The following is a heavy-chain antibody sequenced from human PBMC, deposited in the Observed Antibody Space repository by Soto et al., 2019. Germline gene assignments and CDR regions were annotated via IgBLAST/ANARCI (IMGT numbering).Heavy chain of an antibody. CDR2: IYHSGST. CDR1: GFTLSSGGYS. D-gene: IGHD3-22*01. J-gene: IGHJ5*02. CDR3: ARDWYYYDSSGSRGVWFDP. Sequence: SLSLPCAFSGFTLSSGGYSWRWLRQPPGNGLEWIGYIYHSGSTYYNPSLKSRVTISVDRSKNQFSLKLSSVTAADTAVYYCARDWYYYDSSGSRGVWFDPWGQGNLVKVSS. V-gene: IGHV4-30-2*01.